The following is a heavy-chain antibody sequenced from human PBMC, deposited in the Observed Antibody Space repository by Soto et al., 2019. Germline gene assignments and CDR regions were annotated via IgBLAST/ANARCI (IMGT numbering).Heavy chain of an antibody. D-gene: IGHD3-22*01. CDR2: ISAYNGNT. Sequence: ASVKVSCKASGYTFTSYGISWVRQAPGQGLEWMGWISAYNGNTNYAQKLQGRVTMTSDTSTSTAYMELRSLRSDDTAVYYCARDFRYYYDSSGMWFDYWGQGTLVTVSS. CDR3: ARDFRYYYDSSGMWFDY. CDR1: GYTFTSYG. V-gene: IGHV1-18*01. J-gene: IGHJ4*02.